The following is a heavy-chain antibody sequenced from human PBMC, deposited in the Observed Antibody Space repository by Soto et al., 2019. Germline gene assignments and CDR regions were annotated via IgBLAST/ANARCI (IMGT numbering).Heavy chain of an antibody. CDR1: GVSISSSKGYY. CDR2: IDYSGRT. J-gene: IGHJ6*02. V-gene: IGHV4-39*01. Sequence: QLQLQESGPGLVKPSETLSLTCTVSGVSISSSKGYYWGWIRQPPGRGLEWIASIDYSGRTYYKPSLKSRLIVTEDTSKNHFSLKLTSVTAADTAVYYCARHNNGMDVWGQGTTVTVSS. CDR3: ARHNNGMDV.